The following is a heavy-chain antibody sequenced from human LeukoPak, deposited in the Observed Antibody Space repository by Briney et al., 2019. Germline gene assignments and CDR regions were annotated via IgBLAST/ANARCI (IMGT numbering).Heavy chain of an antibody. D-gene: IGHD3-22*01. V-gene: IGHV4-59*01. CDR1: GGSISSYF. CDR3: ARERAAYYYDSSGIT. Sequence: SETLSLTCTVSGGSISSYFWSWIRQPPGKGLEWIGYIYYSGSTNYNPSLKSRVTISVDTSKNQFSLKLSSVTAADTAVYYCARERAAYYYDSSGITWGQGTLVTVYS. J-gene: IGHJ5*02. CDR2: IYYSGST.